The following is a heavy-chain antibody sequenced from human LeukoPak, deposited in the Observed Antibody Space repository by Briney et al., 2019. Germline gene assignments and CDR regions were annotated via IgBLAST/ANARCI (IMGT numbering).Heavy chain of an antibody. V-gene: IGHV3-23*01. Sequence: GGSLRLSCEASGFTFGSYAMYWVRQAPGKGLEWVAGIFGSGGSAHYADSVKGRFTISRDNSKNTVYLQINNLRVEDTAVYYCGKTTTGYSSGQKPAWPVDYWGQGTLVTVSS. J-gene: IGHJ4*02. D-gene: IGHD6-19*01. CDR1: GFTFGSYA. CDR2: IFGSGGSA. CDR3: GKTTTGYSSGQKPAWPVDY.